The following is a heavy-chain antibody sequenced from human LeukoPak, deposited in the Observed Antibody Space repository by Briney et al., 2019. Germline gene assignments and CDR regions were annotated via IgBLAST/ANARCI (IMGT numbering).Heavy chain of an antibody. CDR1: GFTFSSYG. J-gene: IGHJ2*01. D-gene: IGHD3-16*01. CDR2: IWYDGSNK. Sequence: GGSLRLSCAASGFTFSSYGMHWVRQAPGKGLEWVAVIWYDGSNKYYADSVKGRFTISRDDSKNTLYLQMNSLRAEDTAVYYCVKPFGTDIDFDLWGRGTLVTVSS. V-gene: IGHV3-30*02. CDR3: VKPFGTDIDFDL.